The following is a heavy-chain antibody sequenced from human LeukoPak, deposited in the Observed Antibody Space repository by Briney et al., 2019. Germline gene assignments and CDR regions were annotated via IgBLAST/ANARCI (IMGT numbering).Heavy chain of an antibody. V-gene: IGHV3-11*04. Sequence: KPGGSLRLSCAASGFTFSDYYMSWIRQAPGMGLEWISYISNGGYTAYYASSVKGRFTVSRDDAKNTLYLQMDSLRVEDTALYYCVREVVAVKWFDPWGQGTLVTVSS. CDR2: ISNGGYTA. CDR1: GFTFSDYY. D-gene: IGHD2-15*01. J-gene: IGHJ5*02. CDR3: VREVVAVKWFDP.